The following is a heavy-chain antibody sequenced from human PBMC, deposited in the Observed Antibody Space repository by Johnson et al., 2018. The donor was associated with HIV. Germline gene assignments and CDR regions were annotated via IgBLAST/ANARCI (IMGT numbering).Heavy chain of an antibody. Sequence: QVQLVESGGGVVQPGRSLRLSCAASGFTFSSMHWDRQAPGKGLEWVAVISHDGNNKYYADSVKGRFTSSRDNAKNSLYLQMNSLRAEDTAVYYCARRFFPGITVALDAFDIWGQGTMVTVSS. J-gene: IGHJ3*02. V-gene: IGHV3-30*04. CDR1: GFTFSS. CDR2: ISHDGNNK. CDR3: ARRFFPGITVALDAFDI. D-gene: IGHD6-19*01.